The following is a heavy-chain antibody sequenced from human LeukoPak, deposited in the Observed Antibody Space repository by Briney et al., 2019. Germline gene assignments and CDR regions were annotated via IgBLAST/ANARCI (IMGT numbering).Heavy chain of an antibody. J-gene: IGHJ6*02. V-gene: IGHV1-46*01. Sequence: ASVKVSCKASGYTFTSYYMHWVRQAPGQGLEWMGIINPSGGSTSYAQKFRGRVTMTRDTSTSTVYMELSSLRSEDTAVYYCARDRASVLLRYFDWLSYGMDVWGQGTTVTVSS. CDR2: INPSGGST. D-gene: IGHD3-9*01. CDR3: ARDRASVLLRYFDWLSYGMDV. CDR1: GYTFTSYY.